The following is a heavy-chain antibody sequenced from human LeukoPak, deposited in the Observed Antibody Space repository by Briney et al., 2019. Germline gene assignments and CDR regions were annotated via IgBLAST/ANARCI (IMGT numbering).Heavy chain of an antibody. CDR1: GFTFSSYS. Sequence: GGSLRLSCAASGFTFSSYSMNWVRQAPGKGLEWVSSISSSSSYIYYADSVKGRFTISRDNAENSLYLQMNSLRAEDTAVYYCARGGSSVNYGMDVWGQGTTVTVSS. CDR3: ARGGSSVNYGMDV. D-gene: IGHD6-6*01. CDR2: ISSSSSYI. V-gene: IGHV3-21*01. J-gene: IGHJ6*02.